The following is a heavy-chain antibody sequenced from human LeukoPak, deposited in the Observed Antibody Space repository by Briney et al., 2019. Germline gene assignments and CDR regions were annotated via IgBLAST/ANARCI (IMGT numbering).Heavy chain of an antibody. CDR1: EFTLSDHY. D-gene: IGHD3-10*01. Sequence: PAGSLRLSCVASEFTLSDHYMEWVRQAQGKGLEWVSAISGSGDNTYYADSVKGLFTISRDNSKNTLYLQMNNLRAEDTAVYYCARPFQQLLLWFGELSVWGQGTLVTVSS. CDR2: ISGSGDNT. J-gene: IGHJ4*02. CDR3: ARPFQQLLLWFGELSV. V-gene: IGHV3-23*01.